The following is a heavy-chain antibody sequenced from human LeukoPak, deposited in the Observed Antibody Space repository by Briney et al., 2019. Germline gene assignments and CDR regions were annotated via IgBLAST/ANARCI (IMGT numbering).Heavy chain of an antibody. CDR2: INHSGTS. CDR1: RGSLSGSF. J-gene: IGHJ4*02. D-gene: IGHD3-9*01. Sequence: SETLSLTCAVQRGSLSGSFWTWIRQPPGKGLEWIGEINHSGTSNYSPSLKSRVTISADTSKNQFSLNLTSVTAADTAVYCCARGLVRLARPFDSWGQGTVVTVSS. V-gene: IGHV4-34*01. CDR3: ARGLVRLARPFDS.